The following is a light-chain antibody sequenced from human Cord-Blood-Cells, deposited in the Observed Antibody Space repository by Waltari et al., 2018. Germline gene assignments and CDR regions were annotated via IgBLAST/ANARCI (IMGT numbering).Light chain of an antibody. CDR3: CSYAGSSTWV. V-gene: IGLV2-23*01. CDR1: SSYVGSYNL. J-gene: IGLJ3*02. CDR2: DGS. Sequence: QSALTQPASVSGSPGQSITISCTGTSSYVGSYNLFSWYQQHPGKAPKLMSYDGSKRPSGVSNRFSGSKSGNKASLTISGLQAADEADYYCCSYAGSSTWVFGGGTKLTVI.